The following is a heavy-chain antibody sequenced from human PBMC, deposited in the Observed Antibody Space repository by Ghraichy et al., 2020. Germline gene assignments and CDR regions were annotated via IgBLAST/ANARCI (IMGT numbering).Heavy chain of an antibody. Sequence: SETLSLTCTVSGGSISSYYWSWIRQPPGKGLEWIGYIYYSGSTNYNPSLKSRVTISVDTSKNQFSLKLSSVTAADTAVYYWAGRGYCSSTSCSPGDYWGQGTLVTVSS. J-gene: IGHJ4*02. CDR3: AGRGYCSSTSCSPGDY. CDR1: GGSISSYY. CDR2: IYYSGST. V-gene: IGHV4-59*01. D-gene: IGHD2-2*03.